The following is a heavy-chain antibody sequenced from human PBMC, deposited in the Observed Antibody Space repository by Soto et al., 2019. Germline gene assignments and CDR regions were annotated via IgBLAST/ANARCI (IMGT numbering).Heavy chain of an antibody. V-gene: IGHV4-30-4*01. J-gene: IGHJ4*02. CDR3: ARDYRPTYSYDSSGYFPPTYFAS. Sequence: QVQLQESGPGLLKTSQTLSLTCTVSGGSISSGDYYWSWIRQSPGKGREWIGYITYRARTNYNPSHQRLVAMSVDTSKTLSSLRLTSVTAADTAVYYCARDYRPTYSYDSSGYFPPTYFASWGQGALVTVSS. CDR2: ITYRART. D-gene: IGHD3-22*01. CDR1: GGSISSGDYY.